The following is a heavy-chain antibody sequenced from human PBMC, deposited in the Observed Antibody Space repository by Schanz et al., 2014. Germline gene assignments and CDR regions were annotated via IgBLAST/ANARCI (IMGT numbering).Heavy chain of an antibody. CDR1: GDTLSSYG. CDR2: ISAYNGHT. D-gene: IGHD3-3*01. Sequence: QVQLVQSGAEVKKPGSSVTVSCKASGDTLSSYGISWVRQAPGQGLEWMGWISAYNGHTNYAQKFQGRVTMTTDTSTSTAYMELSSLRSEDTAIYYCARGNTIFGVVILGWLDPWGQGTLVTVSS. J-gene: IGHJ5*02. CDR3: ARGNTIFGVVILGWLDP. V-gene: IGHV1-18*01.